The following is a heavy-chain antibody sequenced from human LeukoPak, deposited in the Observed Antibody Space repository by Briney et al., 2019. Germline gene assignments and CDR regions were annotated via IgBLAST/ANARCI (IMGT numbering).Heavy chain of an antibody. V-gene: IGHV4-34*01. Sequence: PSETLSLTCAVYGGSFSGYYWSWIRQPPGKGLEWIGEINHSGSTNYSPSLKSRVTISVDTSKNQFSLKLSSVTAADTAVYYCAGKIAVAGSIDYWGQGTLVTVSS. CDR3: AGKIAVAGSIDY. CDR2: INHSGST. D-gene: IGHD6-19*01. J-gene: IGHJ4*02. CDR1: GGSFSGYY.